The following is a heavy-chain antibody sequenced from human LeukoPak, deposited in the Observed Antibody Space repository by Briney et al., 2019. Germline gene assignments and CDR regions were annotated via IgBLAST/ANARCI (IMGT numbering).Heavy chain of an antibody. J-gene: IGHJ6*03. CDR3: ARASGYSSSWYRVLAYYMDV. Sequence: ASVKVSCKASGGTFSSYAISWVRQAPGQGLEWMGGIIPIFGTANYAQKFQGRVTITADESTSTAYMELSSLRSEDTAVYYCARASGYSSSWYRVLAYYMDVWGKGTTVTVSS. V-gene: IGHV1-69*13. CDR2: IIPIFGTA. D-gene: IGHD6-13*01. CDR1: GGTFSSYA.